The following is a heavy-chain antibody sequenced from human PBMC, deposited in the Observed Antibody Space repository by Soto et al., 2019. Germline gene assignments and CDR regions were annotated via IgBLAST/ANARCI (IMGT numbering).Heavy chain of an antibody. J-gene: IGHJ4*02. V-gene: IGHV4-61*03. CDR1: GGSISSGGYY. CDR3: AREGNLGRWIQPLDS. CDR2: IHYNGNT. Sequence: SETLSLTCNVSGGSISSGGYYWSWIRQHPGKGLEWIGYIHYNGNTKYSPSLKRRVTMSVDTSKNHFSLKLISVTTADTAVYFCAREGNLGRWIQPLDSWGQGTLVTVSS. D-gene: IGHD2-2*03.